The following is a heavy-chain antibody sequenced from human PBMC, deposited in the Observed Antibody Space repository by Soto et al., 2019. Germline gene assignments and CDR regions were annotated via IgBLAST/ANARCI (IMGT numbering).Heavy chain of an antibody. Sequence: QVQLVQSGAEVKKPGASVQVSCKASGYTFTRYSINWVRQAPGQGLEWVGWISNYNGDTKYAEKFQGRVTLTTDTSTTTTYMDLRSLTSDHTAAYFCPRGDSTGSPTGWFVPLGQGTLVTVSS. CDR2: ISNYNGDT. CDR3: PRGDSTGSPTGWFVP. D-gene: IGHD6-19*01. J-gene: IGHJ5*02. CDR1: GYTFTRYS. V-gene: IGHV1-18*04.